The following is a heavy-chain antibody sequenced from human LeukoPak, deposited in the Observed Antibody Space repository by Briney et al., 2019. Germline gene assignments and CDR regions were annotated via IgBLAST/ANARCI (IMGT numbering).Heavy chain of an antibody. D-gene: IGHD2-15*01. J-gene: IGHJ4*02. CDR3: ASINSLGYCSGGSCYEG. CDR2: IYTSGST. CDR1: GYSISSGYY. Sequence: SETLSLTCSVSGYSISSGYYWGWIRQPAGKGLEWIGRIYTSGSTNYNPSLKSRVTISVDTSKNQFSLKLSSVTAADTAVYYCASINSLGYCSGGSCYEGWGQGTLVTVSS. V-gene: IGHV4-61*02.